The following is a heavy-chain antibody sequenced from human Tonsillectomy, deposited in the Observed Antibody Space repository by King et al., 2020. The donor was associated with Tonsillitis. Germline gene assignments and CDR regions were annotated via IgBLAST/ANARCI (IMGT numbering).Heavy chain of an antibody. CDR3: AKSLAGLSGWFDP. J-gene: IGHJ5*02. Sequence: VQLVESGGGLVQPGGSLRLSCAASGFTFTSYAMSWFRQAPGKGLEWVSGISGSGGSTYYPDSVKGRFTISRHNSTNTLYLLMNSLRAEDTAVYYCAKSLAGLSGWFDPWGQGTLVTVSS. CDR2: ISGSGGST. V-gene: IGHV3-23*04. CDR1: GFTFTSYA. D-gene: IGHD3-10*01.